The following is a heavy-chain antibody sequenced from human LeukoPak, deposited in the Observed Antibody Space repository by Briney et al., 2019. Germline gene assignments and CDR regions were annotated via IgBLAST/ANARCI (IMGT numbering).Heavy chain of an antibody. CDR1: GGSFSGYY. Sequence: SETLSLTCAVYGGSFSGYYWSWIRQPPGKGLEWIGEINHSGSTNYNPSLKSRVTISVDTSKNQFSLKLSSVTAADTAVYYCASWGSSWYTFDYWGQGTLVTVSS. V-gene: IGHV4-34*01. CDR2: INHSGST. J-gene: IGHJ4*02. D-gene: IGHD6-13*01. CDR3: ASWGSSWYTFDY.